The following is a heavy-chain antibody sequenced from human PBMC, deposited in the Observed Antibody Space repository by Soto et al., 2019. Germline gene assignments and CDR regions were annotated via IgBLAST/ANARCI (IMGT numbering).Heavy chain of an antibody. Sequence: GGSLRLSCAASGFTFSSYSMNWVRQAPGKGLEWVSSISSSSSYIYYADSVKGRFTISRDNAKNSLYLQMNSLRAEDTAVYYCARAVGMWSFIDYWGQGTLVTVSS. V-gene: IGHV3-21*01. CDR1: GFTFSSYS. CDR2: ISSSSSYI. CDR3: ARAVGMWSFIDY. D-gene: IGHD2-21*01. J-gene: IGHJ4*02.